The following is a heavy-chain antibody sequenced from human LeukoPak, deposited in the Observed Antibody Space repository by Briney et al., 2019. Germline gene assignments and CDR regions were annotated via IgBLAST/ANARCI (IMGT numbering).Heavy chain of an antibody. J-gene: IGHJ4*02. CDR2: ISGSAITT. Sequence: GGSLRLSCAASGFSFYYYAMSWVRQPPGQGLEWVSPISGSAITTFYADAVKGRFTISRDNSQNTLFLQMNSLRADDTAVYHCARTARILGASLVDYWGQGIQVTVSS. CDR1: GFSFYYYA. D-gene: IGHD1-26*01. V-gene: IGHV3-23*01. CDR3: ARTARILGASLVDY.